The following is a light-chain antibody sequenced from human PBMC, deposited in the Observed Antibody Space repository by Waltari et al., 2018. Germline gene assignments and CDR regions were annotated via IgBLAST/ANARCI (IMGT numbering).Light chain of an antibody. V-gene: IGKV1-5*01. CDR3: QQHNGY. Sequence: DIQLTQSPSSLSASVGDRVTIACRASQSIDRYLNWYHQKPGKAPKLLISDVSNLESGVPSRFSGSGSGTEFTLTISSLQPDDFATYYCQQHNGYFGGGTKVEIK. CDR2: DVS. J-gene: IGKJ4*01. CDR1: QSIDRY.